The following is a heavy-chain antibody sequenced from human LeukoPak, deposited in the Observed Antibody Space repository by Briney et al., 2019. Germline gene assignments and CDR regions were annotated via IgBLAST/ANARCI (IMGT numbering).Heavy chain of an antibody. Sequence: PGGSLRLSCAASGFTFSSFAMNWVRQAPGKGLEWVSTMSGDATSTYYADSVKGRFTISRDNSKNTLYLQMSGLRAEDTAVYYCAKRTSGSSWYSSDYWGQGTLVTVSS. CDR3: AKRTSGSSWYSSDY. D-gene: IGHD6-13*01. V-gene: IGHV3-23*01. CDR1: GFTFSSFA. CDR2: MSGDATST. J-gene: IGHJ4*02.